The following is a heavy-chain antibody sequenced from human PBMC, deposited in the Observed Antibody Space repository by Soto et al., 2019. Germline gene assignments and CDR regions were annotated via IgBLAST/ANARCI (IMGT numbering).Heavy chain of an antibody. J-gene: IGHJ6*02. Sequence: QVQLVQSGAEVRKPGSSVTVSCKASRGTFSTYGITWVRQAPGQGLEWMGNIIPLIGTANYAQRFRGRVTITADESTTTAYMELTSLRSEDTAVYYCARVVMTTVPASFYYGLDVWGQGTTVTVSS. CDR3: ARVVMTTVPASFYYGLDV. D-gene: IGHD4-4*01. V-gene: IGHV1-69*18. CDR1: RGTFSTYG. CDR2: IIPLIGTA.